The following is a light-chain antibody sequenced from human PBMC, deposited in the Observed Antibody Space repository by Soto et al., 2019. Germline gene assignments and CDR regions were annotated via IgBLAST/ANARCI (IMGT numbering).Light chain of an antibody. J-gene: IGLJ3*02. Sequence: QSVLTQPPSASGTPGQRVTISCSGSSSNIGSNTVNWYQQLPGTAPTLLIYSNNQRPSGVPYRFSGSKYGTSASLAVNGLQSEDDADYYCAAWDDRLNGPLFGGGTKLTVL. CDR1: SSNIGSNT. CDR2: SNN. CDR3: AAWDDRLNGPL. V-gene: IGLV1-44*01.